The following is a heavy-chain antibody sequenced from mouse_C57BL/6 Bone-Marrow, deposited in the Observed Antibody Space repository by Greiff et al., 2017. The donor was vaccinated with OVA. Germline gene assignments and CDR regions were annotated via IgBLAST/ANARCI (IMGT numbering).Heavy chain of an antibody. CDR2: IYPGDGDT. CDR1: GYAFSSSW. J-gene: IGHJ4*01. CDR3: ARPITTVVAPYYARDY. D-gene: IGHD1-1*01. V-gene: IGHV1-82*01. Sequence: VQLQQSGPELVKPGASVKISCKASGYAFSSSWMNWVKQRPGKGLEWIGRIYPGDGDTNYNGKFTGTATLTADKASSTAYMQLSSLTSEDSAVYFGARPITTVVAPYYARDYGGQGTSVTVSA.